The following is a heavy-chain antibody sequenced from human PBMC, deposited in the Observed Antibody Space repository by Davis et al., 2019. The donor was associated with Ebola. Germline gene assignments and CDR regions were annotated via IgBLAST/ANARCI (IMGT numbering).Heavy chain of an antibody. V-gene: IGHV1-46*03. CDR3: ARDHDYSNYRTGVHYYYGMDV. J-gene: IGHJ6*02. CDR2: INPSDGTT. D-gene: IGHD4-11*01. CDR1: GNTFTTYY. Sequence: AASVKVSCKASGNTFTTYYMHWVRQAPGQGLEWMGMINPSDGTTNYAQKFRGRVTMTRDTSTVTVFMELSSLGYDDTAVYYCARDHDYSNYRTGVHYYYGMDVWGQGTTVTVSS.